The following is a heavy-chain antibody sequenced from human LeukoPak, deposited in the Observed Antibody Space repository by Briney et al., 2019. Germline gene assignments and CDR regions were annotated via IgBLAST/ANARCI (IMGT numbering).Heavy chain of an antibody. CDR1: GYTFTYRY. D-gene: IGHD2-2*03. CDR2: ITPFNGNT. Sequence: SVKVSCKASGYTFTYRYLHWLRQAPGQALEWMGWITPFNGNTNYAQKFQDRVTITRDRSMSTAYMELSSLRSEDTAMYYCASGYCSSTSCYHWFDPWGQGTLVTVSS. J-gene: IGHJ5*02. CDR3: ASGYCSSTSCYHWFDP. V-gene: IGHV1-45*02.